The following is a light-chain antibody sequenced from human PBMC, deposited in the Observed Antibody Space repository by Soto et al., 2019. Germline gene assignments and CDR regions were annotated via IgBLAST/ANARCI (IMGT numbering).Light chain of an antibody. J-gene: IGLJ2*01. CDR3: SSYAGSNNLGV. Sequence: QSALTQRPSASGSPGQSVTISCTGTSSDAGGYNYVSWYQQHPGKAPKLMIYEVSKRPSGVPDRFSGSKSGNTASLTVSGLQAEDEADYYCSSYAGSNNLGVFGGGTKLTVL. V-gene: IGLV2-8*01. CDR1: SSDAGGYNY. CDR2: EVS.